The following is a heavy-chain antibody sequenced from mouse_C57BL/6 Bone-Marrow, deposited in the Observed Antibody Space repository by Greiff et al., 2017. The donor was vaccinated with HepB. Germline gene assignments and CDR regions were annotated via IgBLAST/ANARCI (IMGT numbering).Heavy chain of an antibody. Sequence: VQLQQPGAELVKPGASVKLSCKASGYTFTSYWMQWVKQRPGQGLEWIGEIDPSDSYTNYNQKFKGKATLTVDTSSSTAYMQLGSLTSEDSAVYYCARGGSSLSYWGQGTLVTVSA. D-gene: IGHD1-1*01. V-gene: IGHV1-50*01. CDR3: ARGGSSLSY. CDR2: IDPSDSYT. CDR1: GYTFTSYW. J-gene: IGHJ3*01.